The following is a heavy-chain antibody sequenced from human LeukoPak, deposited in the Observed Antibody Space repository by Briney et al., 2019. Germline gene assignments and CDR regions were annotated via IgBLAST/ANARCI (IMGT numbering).Heavy chain of an antibody. J-gene: IGHJ4*02. D-gene: IGHD4-23*01. CDR1: GYTFTGYY. V-gene: IGHV1-2*02. CDR3: AMTTVANFDY. Sequence: ASVKVSCKASGYTFTGYYMHWVRQAPGQGLEWMGWISPNSGGTNYAQKFQGRVTMARDTSISTAYMELSRLRSDDTAVYYCAMTTVANFDYWGQGTLVTVSS. CDR2: ISPNSGGT.